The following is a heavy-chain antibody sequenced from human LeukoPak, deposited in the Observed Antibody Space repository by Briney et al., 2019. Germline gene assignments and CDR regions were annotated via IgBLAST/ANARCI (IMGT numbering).Heavy chain of an antibody. CDR2: IYPGDSDT. V-gene: IGHV5-51*01. D-gene: IGHD2/OR15-2a*01. CDR3: ARLSIATVEAPAYDY. Sequence: GESLKISCKGSGYSFTSYWIGWVRQMPGKGLEWMGIIYPGDSDTRYSPSFQGQVTISADKSINTAYLQWSSLKASDTAMYYCARLSIATVEAPAYDYWGQGALVTVSS. CDR1: GYSFTSYW. J-gene: IGHJ4*02.